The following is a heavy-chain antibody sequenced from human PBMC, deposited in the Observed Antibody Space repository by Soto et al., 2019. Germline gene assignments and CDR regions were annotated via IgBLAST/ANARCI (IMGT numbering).Heavy chain of an antibody. Sequence: QVQLVQSGAEVKKPGSSVKVSCKASGGTFSSYTISWVRQAPGQGLEWMGRIIPILGIANYAQKFQGRVTITADKSTSTAYMELSSLRSEYTAVYYCARGNVDTAMDYYYYYYMDVWGKGTTVTVSS. D-gene: IGHD5-18*01. V-gene: IGHV1-69*02. CDR2: IIPILGIA. CDR3: ARGNVDTAMDYYYYYYMDV. CDR1: GGTFSSYT. J-gene: IGHJ6*03.